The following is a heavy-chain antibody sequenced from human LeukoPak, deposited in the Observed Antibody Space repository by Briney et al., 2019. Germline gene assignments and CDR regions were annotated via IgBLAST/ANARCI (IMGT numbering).Heavy chain of an antibody. CDR1: GFTFSDYY. CDR2: ISSSGSTI. CDR3: AKAFYYDSSGKPIRNGWFDP. J-gene: IGHJ5*02. D-gene: IGHD3-22*01. Sequence: PGGSLRLSCAASGFTFSDYYMSWIRQAPGKGLEWVSYISSSGSTIYYADSAKGRFTISRDNSKNTLYLQMNSLRAEDTAVYYCAKAFYYDSSGKPIRNGWFDPWGQGTLVTVSS. V-gene: IGHV3-11*01.